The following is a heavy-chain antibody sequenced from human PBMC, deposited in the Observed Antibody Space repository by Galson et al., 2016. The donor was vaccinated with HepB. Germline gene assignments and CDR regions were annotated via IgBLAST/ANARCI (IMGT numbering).Heavy chain of an antibody. CDR2: ISPYHGDT. V-gene: IGHV1-18*01. J-gene: IGHJ4*02. CDR1: GYTFNNYG. CDR3: ARDLGVLAAIDY. D-gene: IGHD2-2*01. Sequence: SVKVSCKASGYTFNNYGINWVRQAPGQGLEWMGWISPYHGDTNYAQRFLGRVTLTTDTSTTTAYMELRSLRSDDTAVYYCARDLGVLAAIDYWGQGTLVTVSS.